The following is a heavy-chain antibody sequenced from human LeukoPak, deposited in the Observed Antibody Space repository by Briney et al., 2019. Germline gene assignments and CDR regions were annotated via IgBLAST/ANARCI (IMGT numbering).Heavy chain of an antibody. J-gene: IGHJ4*02. V-gene: IGHV4-61*01. Sequence: SETLSLTCTVSSDSFSSVKDYWAWIRQPPGKGLEWIGYIYYSGSTNYNPSLKSRVTISVDTSKNQFSLKLSSVTAADTAVYYCARALGGILTGLFDYWGQGTLVTVSS. CDR1: SDSFSSVKDY. CDR3: ARALGGILTGLFDY. D-gene: IGHD3-9*01. CDR2: IYYSGST.